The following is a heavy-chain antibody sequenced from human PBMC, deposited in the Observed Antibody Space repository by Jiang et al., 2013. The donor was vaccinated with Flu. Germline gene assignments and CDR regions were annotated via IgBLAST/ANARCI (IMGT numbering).Heavy chain of an antibody. CDR3: ARGSSTSLLNDY. Sequence: SGLVKPSETLSLTCTVSGDSVSSGRYHWSWTRQPPGKGLEWIGYIYYSGTTRYNSSLRSRVTISIDTSKNQFSLKLRSMTAADTAVYYCARGSSTSLLNDYWGQGTLVTVSS. J-gene: IGHJ4*02. V-gene: IGHV4-61*01. CDR1: GDSVSSGRYH. CDR2: IYYSGTT. D-gene: IGHD2-2*01.